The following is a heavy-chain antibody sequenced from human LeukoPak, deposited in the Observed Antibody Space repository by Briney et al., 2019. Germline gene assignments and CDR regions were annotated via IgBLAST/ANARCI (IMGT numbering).Heavy chain of an antibody. Sequence: ASVKVSCKASGGTFSSYAISWVRQAPGQGLEWMGGIIPIFGTANYAQKFQGRVTITADESTSTAYMELSSLRSEDTAVYYCARDLQKATNPTLDYWGQGTLVTVSS. CDR1: GGTFSSYA. CDR2: IIPIFGTA. J-gene: IGHJ4*02. D-gene: IGHD5-24*01. V-gene: IGHV1-69*13. CDR3: ARDLQKATNPTLDY.